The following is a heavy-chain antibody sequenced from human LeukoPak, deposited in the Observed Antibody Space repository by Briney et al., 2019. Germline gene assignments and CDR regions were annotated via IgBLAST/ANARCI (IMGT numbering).Heavy chain of an antibody. D-gene: IGHD1-14*01. V-gene: IGHV1-3*01. CDR2: INAGNGNT. CDR3: ARAPGPFEPHFDY. CDR1: GYTFTSYA. J-gene: IGHJ4*02. Sequence: ASVKVSCKASGYTFTSYAMHWVRQAPGQRLEWMGWINAGNGNTKYSQKFQGRVTITRDTSASTAYMELSSLRSEDTAVYYCARAPGPFEPHFDYWGQGTLVTGSS.